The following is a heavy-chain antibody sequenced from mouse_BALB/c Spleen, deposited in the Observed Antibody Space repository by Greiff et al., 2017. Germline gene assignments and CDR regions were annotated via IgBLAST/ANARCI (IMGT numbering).Heavy chain of an antibody. CDR1: GFTFSSFG. D-gene: IGHD1-2*01. J-gene: IGHJ2*01. CDR3: ARYTTATGFDY. Sequence: EVKLVESGGGLVQPGGSRKLSCAASGFTFSSFGMHWVRQAPEKGLEWVAYISSGSSTIYYADTVKGRFTISRDNPKNTLFLQMTSLRSEDTAMYYCARYTTATGFDYWGQGTTRTVSS. CDR2: ISSGSSTI. V-gene: IGHV5-17*02.